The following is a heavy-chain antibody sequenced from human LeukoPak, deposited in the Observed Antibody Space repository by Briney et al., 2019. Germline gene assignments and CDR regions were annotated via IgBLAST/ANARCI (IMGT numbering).Heavy chain of an antibody. CDR3: ARDPRWDSSGWYGGYFDY. CDR1: VHTVRSNY. V-gene: IGHV3-66*01. CDR2: IYSGGST. Sequence: PGVSLILSCSPSVHTVRSNYGRSVPWAPGKGVEWVSVIYSGGSTSYGDSVNDRFNISSDNSKNTLYLQMNSLRAQDTAVYYCARDPRWDSSGWYGGYFDYWGQGTLVTVSS. J-gene: IGHJ4*02. D-gene: IGHD6-19*01.